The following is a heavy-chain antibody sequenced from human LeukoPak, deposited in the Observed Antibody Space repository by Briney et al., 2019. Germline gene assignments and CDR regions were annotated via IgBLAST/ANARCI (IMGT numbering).Heavy chain of an antibody. J-gene: IGHJ4*02. V-gene: IGHV3-7*03. D-gene: IGHD6-19*01. CDR2: IKTDGSET. CDR1: GFYFRDHW. Sequence: GGSLRLSCAASGFYFRDHWMDWVRQAPGKGLEWVGHIKTDGSETYYLDSLKGRISISRDNTNNALYLQMDSLRVEDTAIYYCVKNDGWFHLAQWGQGTLVTVSS. CDR3: VKNDGWFHLAQ.